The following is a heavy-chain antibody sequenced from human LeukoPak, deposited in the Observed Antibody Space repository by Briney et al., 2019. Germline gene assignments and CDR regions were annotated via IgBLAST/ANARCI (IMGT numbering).Heavy chain of an antibody. CDR1: GGSFSGYY. J-gene: IGHJ4*02. CDR3: ARAVVSSGWLDY. V-gene: IGHV4-34*01. D-gene: IGHD6-19*01. Sequence: SSETLSLTCAVYGGSFSGYYWSWIRQPPGKGLEWIGEINHSGSTNYNPSLKSRVTISVDTSKNQFSLKLSSVTAADTAVYYCARAVVSSGWLDYWGQGTLVTVSS. CDR2: INHSGST.